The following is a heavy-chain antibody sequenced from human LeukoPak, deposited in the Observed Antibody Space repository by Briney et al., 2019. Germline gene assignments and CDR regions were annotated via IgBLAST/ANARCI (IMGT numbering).Heavy chain of an antibody. CDR3: ARGITMVREDY. CDR1: GFTVSSNY. D-gene: IGHD3-10*01. CDR2: ISSSSSYI. V-gene: IGHV3-21*01. Sequence: GGSLRLSCAASGFTVSSNYMSWVRQAPGKGLEWVSSISSSSSYIYYADSVKGRFTISRDNAKNSLYLQMNSLRAEDTAVYYCARGITMVREDYWGQGTLVTVSS. J-gene: IGHJ4*02.